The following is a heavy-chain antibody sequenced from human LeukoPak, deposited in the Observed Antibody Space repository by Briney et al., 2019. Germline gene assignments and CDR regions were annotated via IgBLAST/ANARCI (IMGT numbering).Heavy chain of an antibody. J-gene: IGHJ5*02. CDR2: IKQDGSEK. CDR1: GFTFSNAW. D-gene: IGHD3-22*01. Sequence: GGSLRLSCAASGFTFSNAWMSWVRQAPGKGLEWVANIKQDGSEKYYVDSVKGRFTISRDNAKNSLYLQMNSLRAEDTAVYYCARDRAATYESAYYYDSSGYYYGWFDPWGQGTLVTVSS. V-gene: IGHV3-7*01. CDR3: ARDRAATYESAYYYDSSGYYYGWFDP.